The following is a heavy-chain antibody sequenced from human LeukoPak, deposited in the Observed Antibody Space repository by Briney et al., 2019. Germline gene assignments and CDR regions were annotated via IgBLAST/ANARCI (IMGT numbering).Heavy chain of an antibody. CDR2: IGSDGVDT. CDR1: GFTFSTYA. J-gene: IGHJ4*02. Sequence: GGSLRLSCTAAGFTFSTYAMGWARQAPGKGLEWLSGIGSDGVDTFYADSAKGRLTISRDNSKNTVYLQMNSLRAEDTALYYCVRAYTTSGTYSEPWGQGTLVTVSS. D-gene: IGHD1-1*01. CDR3: VRAYTTSGTYSEP. V-gene: IGHV3-23*01.